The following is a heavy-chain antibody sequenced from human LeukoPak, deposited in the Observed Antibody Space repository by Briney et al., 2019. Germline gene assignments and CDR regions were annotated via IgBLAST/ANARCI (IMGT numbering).Heavy chain of an antibody. CDR3: ARLLRNIAAAVYFFDY. J-gene: IGHJ4*02. Sequence: SVKVSCKASGGTFSSYAISWVRQAPGQGLEWMGGIIPIFGTANYAQKFQGRVTITADKSISTAYLQWSSLKASDTAMYYCARLLRNIAAAVYFFDYWGQGTLVTVSS. CDR2: IIPIFGTA. D-gene: IGHD6-13*01. V-gene: IGHV1-69*06. CDR1: GGTFSSYA.